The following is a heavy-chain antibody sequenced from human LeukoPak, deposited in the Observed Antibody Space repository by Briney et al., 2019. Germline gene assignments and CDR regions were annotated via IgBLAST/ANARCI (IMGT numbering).Heavy chain of an antibody. CDR2: IYSGGST. CDR1: GFTVSSNY. CDR3: ARVPPGGSYSYFDY. V-gene: IGHV3-66*01. D-gene: IGHD1-26*01. Sequence: GGSLRLSCAASGFTVSSNYMSWVRQAPGKGLEWVSVIYSGGSTYYADSVKGRFTISRDNSKNALYLQMNSLRAEDTAAYYCARVPPGGSYSYFDYWGQGTLVTVSS. J-gene: IGHJ4*02.